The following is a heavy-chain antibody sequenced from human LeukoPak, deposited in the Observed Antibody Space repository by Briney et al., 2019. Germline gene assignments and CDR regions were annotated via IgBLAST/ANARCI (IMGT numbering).Heavy chain of an antibody. Sequence: GGSLRLSCAASEFTFSNYAMNWVRQAPGKGLEWVSSISSSSSYIYYADSVKGRFTISRDNSKNTLYLQMNSLRTEDTAVYYCARGDKQLVFNRNKGGFDPWGQGTLVTVSS. CDR2: ISSSSSYI. D-gene: IGHD6-13*01. J-gene: IGHJ5*02. CDR1: EFTFSNYA. CDR3: ARGDKQLVFNRNKGGFDP. V-gene: IGHV3-21*01.